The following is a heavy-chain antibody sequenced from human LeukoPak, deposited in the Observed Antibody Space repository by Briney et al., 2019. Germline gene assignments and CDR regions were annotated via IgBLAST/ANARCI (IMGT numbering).Heavy chain of an antibody. Sequence: GGSLRLSCAASEFTVSSSYMSWVRQAPGKGLEWVSIIYSAGSTYYADSVKGRFTVSRDSSKNTLYLQMNDLRAEDTAVYYCARRGLVLTDKAFDIWGQGTLVTVSS. J-gene: IGHJ4*02. CDR1: EFTVSSSY. D-gene: IGHD3-22*01. CDR2: IYSAGST. CDR3: ARRGLVLTDKAFDI. V-gene: IGHV3-66*01.